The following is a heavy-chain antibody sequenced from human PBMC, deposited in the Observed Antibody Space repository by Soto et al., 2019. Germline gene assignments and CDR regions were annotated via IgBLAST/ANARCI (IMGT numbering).Heavy chain of an antibody. J-gene: IGHJ6*02. Sequence: SQTLSLTCAISGDSVSSNSAAWNWIRQSPSRGLEWLGRTYYRSKWYNDYAVSVKSRITINPDTSKNQVSLQLNSVTPEDTAVYYCARVTAAAGTYYYGMDVWGQGTTVTVSS. CDR2: TYYRSKWYN. CDR1: GDSVSSNSAA. CDR3: ARVTAAAGTYYYGMDV. D-gene: IGHD6-13*01. V-gene: IGHV6-1*01.